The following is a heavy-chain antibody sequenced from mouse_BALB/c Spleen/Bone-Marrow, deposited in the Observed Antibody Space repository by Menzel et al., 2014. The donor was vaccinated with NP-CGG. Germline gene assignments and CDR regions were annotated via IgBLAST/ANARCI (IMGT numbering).Heavy chain of an antibody. J-gene: IGHJ3*01. V-gene: IGHV5-6-3*01. CDR1: GFTFSSYG. Sequence: EVQRVESGGGLVQPGGSLKLSCAASGFTFSSYGMSWVRQTPDKRLELVATINSNGGSTYYPDSVKGRFTISRDNAKNTLYLQMSSLKSEDTAMYHCARDMITTRGFAYWGQGTLVTVSA. D-gene: IGHD2-4*01. CDR2: INSNGGST. CDR3: ARDMITTRGFAY.